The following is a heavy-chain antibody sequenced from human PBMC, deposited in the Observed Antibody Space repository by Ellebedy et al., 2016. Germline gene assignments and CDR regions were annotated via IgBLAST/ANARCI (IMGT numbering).Heavy chain of an antibody. D-gene: IGHD6-6*01. CDR3: ARSVRRYSSSSPFDY. Sequence: GGSLRLXXAASGFTFSSYGMHWVRQAPGKGLEWVAVIWYDGSNKYYADSVKGRFTISRDNSKNTLYLQMNSLRAEDTAVYYCARSVRRYSSSSPFDYWGQGTLVTVSS. CDR1: GFTFSSYG. CDR2: IWYDGSNK. V-gene: IGHV3-33*01. J-gene: IGHJ4*02.